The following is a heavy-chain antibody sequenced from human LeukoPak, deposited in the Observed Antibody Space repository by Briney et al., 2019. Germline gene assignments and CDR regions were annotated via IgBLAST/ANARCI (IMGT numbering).Heavy chain of an antibody. V-gene: IGHV3-23*01. CDR2: ASGSGGST. CDR1: GFTFSSYA. Sequence: GGSLRLSCAASGFTFSSYAMSWVRQAPGKGLEWVSSASGSGGSTYYADSVKGRFTISRDNSKNTLYLQMNSLRAEDTAAYYCAKDLGSVVTPPSLDYWGQGTLVTVSS. CDR3: AKDLGSVVTPPSLDY. D-gene: IGHD4-23*01. J-gene: IGHJ4*02.